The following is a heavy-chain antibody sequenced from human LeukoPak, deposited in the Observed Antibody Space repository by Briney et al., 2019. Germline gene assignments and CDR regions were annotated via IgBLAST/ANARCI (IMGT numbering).Heavy chain of an antibody. CDR2: IYYSGST. CDR3: ARGNNHYPAPFDY. J-gene: IGHJ4*02. Sequence: ASETLSLTCTVSGGSISSHYWSWIRQPPGKGLEWIGYIYYSGSTNYNPSLKSRVTISVDTSKSHFSLKLSSVTAADTAVYYCARGNNHYPAPFDYWGQGTLVTVSS. V-gene: IGHV4-59*11. CDR1: GGSISSHY. D-gene: IGHD1-14*01.